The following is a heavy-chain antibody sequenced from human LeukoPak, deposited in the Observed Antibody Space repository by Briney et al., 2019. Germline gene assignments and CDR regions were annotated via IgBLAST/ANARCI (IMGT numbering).Heavy chain of an antibody. V-gene: IGHV1-18*01. Sequence: ASVKVSCKASGYTFTSYGTSWVRQAPGQGLEWMGWISAYNGNTNYAQKLQGRVSMTTDTSTSTAYMELRSLRSDDTAIYYCATYRQVLLPFESWGQGTLVTVSS. CDR2: ISAYNGNT. CDR1: GYTFTSYG. CDR3: ATYRQVLLPFES. J-gene: IGHJ4*02. D-gene: IGHD2-8*02.